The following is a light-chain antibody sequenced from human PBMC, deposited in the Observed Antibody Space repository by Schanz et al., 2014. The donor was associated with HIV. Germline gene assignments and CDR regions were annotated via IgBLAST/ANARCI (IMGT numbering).Light chain of an antibody. CDR3: QYFGNSGGT. V-gene: IGKV3-15*01. CDR2: GAS. CDR1: QSVGTD. Sequence: EMAMTQSPVSLSVSTGERATLSCRASQSVGTDLAWYQQKPGQAPRLLMYGASIRASGVPARFSGGGSGTDFTLTISSLEPEDFAVYYCQYFGNSGGTFGGGTKVEIE. J-gene: IGKJ4*01.